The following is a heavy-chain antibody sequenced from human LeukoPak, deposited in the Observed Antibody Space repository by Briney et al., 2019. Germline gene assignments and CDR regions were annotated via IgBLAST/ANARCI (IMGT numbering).Heavy chain of an antibody. CDR2: ISGSGANT. Sequence: GSLRLSCAASTFTFSTYAMSWVRQAPGKGLEWVSAISGSGANTYYADSVKGRFTISRDNSKNTLYLQMNSLRAEDTAVYYCAKEMYGRFDYWGQGTLVTVSS. CDR3: AKEMYGRFDY. D-gene: IGHD2-8*01. CDR1: TFTFSTYA. J-gene: IGHJ4*02. V-gene: IGHV3-23*01.